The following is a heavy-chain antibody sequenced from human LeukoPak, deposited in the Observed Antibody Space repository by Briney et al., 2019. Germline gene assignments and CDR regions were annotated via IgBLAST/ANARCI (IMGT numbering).Heavy chain of an antibody. D-gene: IGHD3-22*01. V-gene: IGHV3-9*01. CDR3: AKGVFYDSSGYRGDRPTHY. CDR1: GFTFDDYA. Sequence: GGSLRLSCAASGFTFDDYAMHWVRQAPGKGLEWVSGISWNSGSIGYADSVKGRFTNSRDNAKNSLYLQMNSLRAEDTALYYWAKGVFYDSSGYRGDRPTHYWGQGTLVTVSS. CDR2: ISWNSGSI. J-gene: IGHJ4*02.